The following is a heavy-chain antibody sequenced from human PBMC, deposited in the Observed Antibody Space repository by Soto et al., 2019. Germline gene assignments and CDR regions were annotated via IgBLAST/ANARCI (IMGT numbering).Heavy chain of an antibody. J-gene: IGHJ4*02. V-gene: IGHV3-30-3*01. CDR2: ISYDGSNK. CDR3: ARDGRWGSSWDLFDY. D-gene: IGHD6-13*01. CDR1: GFTFSSYA. Sequence: QVQLVESWGGVVQPGRSLRLSCAASGFTFSSYAMHWVRQAPGKGLEWVAVISYDGSNKYYADSVKGRFTISSDNSKNRRYRQMNSLSAEDTAVYYCARDGRWGSSWDLFDYWGQGTLVTVSS.